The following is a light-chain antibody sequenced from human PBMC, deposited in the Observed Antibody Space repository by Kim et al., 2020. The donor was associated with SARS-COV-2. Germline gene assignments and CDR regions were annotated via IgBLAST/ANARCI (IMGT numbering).Light chain of an antibody. CDR2: RYI. J-gene: IGLJ3*02. V-gene: IGLV3-9*01. Sequence: SVALGQTASITCGGNNIGSENVHWYQQKPGQAPVLVIYRYINRPSGIPERFSGSNSGNTATLTISRAQAGDEADYYCQVWDSSTVVFGGGTQLTVL. CDR1: NIGSEN. CDR3: QVWDSSTVV.